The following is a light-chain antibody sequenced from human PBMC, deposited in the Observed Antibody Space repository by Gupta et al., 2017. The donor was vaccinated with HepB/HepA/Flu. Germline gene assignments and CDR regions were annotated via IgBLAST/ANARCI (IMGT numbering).Light chain of an antibody. J-gene: IGKJ3*01. V-gene: IGKV3-11*01. CDR3: QQRSNWPT. CDR1: QSVSSY. Sequence: EIVLTQSPATLSLSPGERATLSCRASQSVSSYLAWYQQKPGQAPRLLIYDASNRATGIPARFSGSGSGTDFTLTISSLEPEDLAVYYCQQRSNWPTFGHGTKVDIK. CDR2: DAS.